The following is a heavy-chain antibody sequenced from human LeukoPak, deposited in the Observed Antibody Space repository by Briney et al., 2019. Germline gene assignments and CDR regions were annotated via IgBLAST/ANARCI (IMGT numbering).Heavy chain of an antibody. CDR1: GYTFTSYD. CDR2: MNPNSGNT. J-gene: IGHJ6*03. Sequence: ASVKVSCKASGYTFTSYDINWVRQATGQGHEWMGWMNPNSGNTGYAQKFQGRVTITRNTSISTAYMELSSLRSEDTAVYYCARSSATYYYDSSGYVYYMDVWGKGTTVTVSS. V-gene: IGHV1-8*03. CDR3: ARSSATYYYDSSGYVYYMDV. D-gene: IGHD3-22*01.